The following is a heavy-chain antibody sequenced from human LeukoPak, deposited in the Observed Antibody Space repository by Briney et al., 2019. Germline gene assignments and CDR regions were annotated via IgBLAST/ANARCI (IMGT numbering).Heavy chain of an antibody. CDR2: VSANGDTI. CDR3: VSAYGGLLDY. V-gene: IGHV3-48*03. CDR1: GFIFSIYE. Sequence: GGSLRLSCGASGFIFSIYEMNWVRQAPGKGLEWISYVSANGDTIYHADSVRGRFTISRDNAKNSLYLQMNSLRAEDRALYYCVSAYGGLLDYWGQGTLFTVSS. J-gene: IGHJ4*02. D-gene: IGHD3-16*01.